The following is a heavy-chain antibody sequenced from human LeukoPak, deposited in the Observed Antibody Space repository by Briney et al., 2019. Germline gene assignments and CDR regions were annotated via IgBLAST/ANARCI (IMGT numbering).Heavy chain of an antibody. CDR1: GFTISHYA. Sequence: PGGSLRLSCAASGFTISHYAMYWVRQAPGKGLEWVALISYDGSEQHYADSVKGRFTISRDSPKNTLYLQMNTLRPEDTAVYYCARERTGFYAEYWGQGTLVTVSS. V-gene: IGHV3-30*04. J-gene: IGHJ4*02. D-gene: IGHD3/OR15-3a*01. CDR2: ISYDGSEQ. CDR3: ARERTGFYAEY.